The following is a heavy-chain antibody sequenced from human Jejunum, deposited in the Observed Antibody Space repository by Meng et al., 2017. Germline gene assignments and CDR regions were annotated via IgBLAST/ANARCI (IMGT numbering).Heavy chain of an antibody. CDR2: TYDRSKWDN. V-gene: IGHV6-1*01. Sequence: QLPPPGPALRRPARSLTLTCAMSAFCFSTYLVTGNLTRQCTSRGLEWRGRTYDRSKWDNDYSVSLKSRITISAYTSKNHFSLQLNSVATEDTALYVCARVRGGVFENWGQGTLVTVSS. CDR3: ARVRGGVFEN. CDR1: AFCFSTYLVT. D-gene: IGHD3-16*01. J-gene: IGHJ4*02.